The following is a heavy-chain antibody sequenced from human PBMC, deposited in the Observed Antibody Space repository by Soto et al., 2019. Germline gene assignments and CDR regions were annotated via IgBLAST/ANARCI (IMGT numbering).Heavy chain of an antibody. V-gene: IGHV1-69*13. Sequence: ASVKVSCKASGGTFSSYAISWVRQAPGQGLEWMGGIIPIFGTANYAQKFQGRVTITADESTSTACMELSSLRSEDTAVYYCARDDVRFSSGYSYYYYGMDVRAQRTTDTGSS. CDR2: IIPIFGTA. CDR1: GGTFSSYA. J-gene: IGHJ6*02. D-gene: IGHD3-22*01. CDR3: ARDDVRFSSGYSYYYYGMDV.